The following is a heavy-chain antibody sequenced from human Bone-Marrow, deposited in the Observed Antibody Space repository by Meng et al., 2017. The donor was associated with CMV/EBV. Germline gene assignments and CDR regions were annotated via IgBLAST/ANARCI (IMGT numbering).Heavy chain of an antibody. CDR1: GGSISSGDYY. J-gene: IGHJ4*02. V-gene: IGHV4-30-4*08. D-gene: IGHD3-3*01. CDR2: IYYSGST. Sequence: SCTVSGGSISSGDYYWSWIRQPPGKGLEWIGYIYYSGSTYYNPSLKSRVTISVDTSKNQFSLKLSSVTAADTAVYYCAGSDFWSGLPYKWGQGTLVTVSS. CDR3: AGSDFWSGLPYK.